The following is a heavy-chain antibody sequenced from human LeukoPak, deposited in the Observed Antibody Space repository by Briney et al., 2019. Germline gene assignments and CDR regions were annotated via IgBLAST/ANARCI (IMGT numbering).Heavy chain of an antibody. D-gene: IGHD5-12*01. Sequence: GASVKVSCKASGYTFTGYYMHWVRQAPGQGLEWMGWINPNSGGTNYAQKFQGRVTMTRHTSISTAYMELSRLRSDDTAVYYCARRLGYSGYDFDYWGQGPLVTVSS. J-gene: IGHJ4*02. CDR1: GYTFTGYY. CDR3: ARRLGYSGYDFDY. V-gene: IGHV1-2*02. CDR2: INPNSGGT.